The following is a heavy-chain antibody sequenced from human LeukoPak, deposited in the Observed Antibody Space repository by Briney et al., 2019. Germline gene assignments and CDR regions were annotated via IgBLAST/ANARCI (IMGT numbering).Heavy chain of an antibody. CDR2: INHSGST. J-gene: IGHJ1*01. V-gene: IGHV4-34*01. D-gene: IGHD2-2*01. CDR1: GGSFSGYY. CDR3: ARSRVVPAAKYFQH. Sequence: SETLSLTCAVYGGSFSGYYWSWIRQPPGKGLEWIGEINHSGSTNYNPSLKSRVTISVDTSKNQFSLKLSSVTAADTAVYYCARSRVVPAAKYFQHWGQGILVTVS.